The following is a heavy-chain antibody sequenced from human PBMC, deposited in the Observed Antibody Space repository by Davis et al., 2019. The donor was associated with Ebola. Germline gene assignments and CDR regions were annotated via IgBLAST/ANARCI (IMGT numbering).Heavy chain of an antibody. Sequence: GESLKISCQGSGYYFASYWIGWVRQMPGKGLEWMGIIYPGDSDARYSPTFQGQVTISADESIRTAYLQWSGLKASDTAMYYCARTRTTGTSSAFNVWGQGTMVTVSS. CDR3: ARTRTTGTSSAFNV. CDR1: GYYFASYW. D-gene: IGHD1-1*01. V-gene: IGHV5-51*01. CDR2: IYPGDSDA. J-gene: IGHJ3*01.